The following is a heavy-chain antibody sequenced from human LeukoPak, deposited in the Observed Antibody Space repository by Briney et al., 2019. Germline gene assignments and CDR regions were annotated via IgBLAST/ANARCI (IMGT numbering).Heavy chain of an antibody. CDR2: IYYSGST. CDR1: GGSIRSSYYY. CDR3: ARGYSGSYYGLDY. D-gene: IGHD1-26*01. V-gene: IGHV4-39*02. J-gene: IGHJ4*02. Sequence: SETLSLTCTVSGGSIRSSYYYWGWIRQPPGKGLEWIGSIYYSGSTYYNPSLKSRVTISVDTSKNQFSLKLNSVTATDTAVYYCARGYSGSYYGLDYWGQGTLVTVSS.